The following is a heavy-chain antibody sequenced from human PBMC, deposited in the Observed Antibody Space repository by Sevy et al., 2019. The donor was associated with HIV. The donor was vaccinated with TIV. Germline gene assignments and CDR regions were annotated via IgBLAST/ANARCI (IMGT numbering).Heavy chain of an antibody. CDR2: IYYSGST. Sequence: SETLSLTCTVSGGSISSSSYYWGWIRQPPGKGLEWIGSIYYSGSTYYNPSLKSRVTISVDTSKNQFSLKLSSVTAAETAVYYCARHAIDFWSEDLYGMDVWGQGTTVTVSS. J-gene: IGHJ6*02. V-gene: IGHV4-39*01. CDR3: ARHAIDFWSEDLYGMDV. D-gene: IGHD3-3*01. CDR1: GGSISSSSYY.